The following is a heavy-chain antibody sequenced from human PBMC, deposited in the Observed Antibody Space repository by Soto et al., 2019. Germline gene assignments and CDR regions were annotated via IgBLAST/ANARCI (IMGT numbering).Heavy chain of an antibody. J-gene: IGHJ6*02. CDR1: GFTFSDYA. Sequence: PGGSLRLSCVASGFTFSDYAMTWVRQAPGKGLEWVATISATGGNIEYTDSLKGRFTISRDNSKNTLYLQLNGLTSDDTATYCCVRGTPTPGLDIWGRGTTVTVSS. CDR3: VRGTPTPGLDI. V-gene: IGHV3-23*01. D-gene: IGHD1-7*01. CDR2: ISATGGNI.